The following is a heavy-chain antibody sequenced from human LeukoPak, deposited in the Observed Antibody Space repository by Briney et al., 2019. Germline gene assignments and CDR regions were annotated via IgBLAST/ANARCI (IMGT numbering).Heavy chain of an antibody. V-gene: IGHV1-2*06. CDR3: AREKGDRGYNLVY. D-gene: IGHD5-24*01. CDR2: INPNSGGT. Sequence: ASVKVSGKAPGHTFTSYGIRWVRQAPGQGLKWMGRINPNSGGTNYAQKFQGRVTMTRYTSIITAYLELSRLRSDDTAVYYCAREKGDRGYNLVYWGQGTLVTVSS. J-gene: IGHJ4*02. CDR1: GHTFTSYG.